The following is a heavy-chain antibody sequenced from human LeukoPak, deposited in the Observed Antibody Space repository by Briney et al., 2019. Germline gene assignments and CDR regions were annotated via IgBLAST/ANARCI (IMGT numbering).Heavy chain of an antibody. CDR1: GGSISSYY. D-gene: IGHD2-8*01. CDR2: IYYSGST. CDR3: ARARYAGWFDP. Sequence: SETLSLTCTVSGGSISSYYWSWIRQPPGKGLEWIGYIYYSGSTNYNPSLKSRVTISVDTSKNQFSLKLSSVTAADTAVYYCARARYAGWFDPWGQGTLVTVSS. J-gene: IGHJ5*02. V-gene: IGHV4-59*01.